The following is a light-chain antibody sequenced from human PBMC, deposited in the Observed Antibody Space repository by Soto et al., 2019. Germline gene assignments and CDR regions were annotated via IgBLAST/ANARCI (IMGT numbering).Light chain of an antibody. J-gene: IGKJ5*01. V-gene: IGKV3-15*01. Sequence: SPATLSVSPGERATLSCRSSQPVNNNLAWYQHKPGQAPRLLIYGASTRATGISARFSGGGSGTEFTLTISSLQSEDFALYFCQQYEKWPPSITFGQGTRLEIK. CDR2: GAS. CDR3: QQYEKWPPSIT. CDR1: QPVNNN.